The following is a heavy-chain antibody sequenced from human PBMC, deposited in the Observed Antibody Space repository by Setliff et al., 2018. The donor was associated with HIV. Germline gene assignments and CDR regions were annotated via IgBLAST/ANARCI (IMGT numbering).Heavy chain of an antibody. CDR1: GFTFSSYW. J-gene: IGHJ6*02. CDR2: IKQDGSEK. CDR3: TCWMDTAMVTNNYYGMDV. Sequence: PGGSLRLSCAASGFTFSSYWMSWVRQAPGKGLEWVANIKQDGSEKYYVDSVKGRFTISRDNAKNSLYLQMNSLGAEDTAVYYCTCWMDTAMVTNNYYGMDVWGQGTTVTVSS. V-gene: IGHV3-7*01. D-gene: IGHD5-18*01.